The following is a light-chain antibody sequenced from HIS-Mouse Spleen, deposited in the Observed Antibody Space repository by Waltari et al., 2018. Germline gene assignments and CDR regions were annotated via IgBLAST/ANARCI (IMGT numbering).Light chain of an antibody. CDR3: YSTDSSGNHRV. J-gene: IGLJ2*01. CDR2: EDS. Sequence: SYELTQPPSVSVSPGQTARITCSGDALPKKYAYWYQQKSGQAPVLVIYEDSKRPSGIPGRFSGSRSGTMATVTISGAQVEDEADYYCYSTDSSGNHRVFGGGTKLTVL. V-gene: IGLV3-10*01. CDR1: ALPKKY.